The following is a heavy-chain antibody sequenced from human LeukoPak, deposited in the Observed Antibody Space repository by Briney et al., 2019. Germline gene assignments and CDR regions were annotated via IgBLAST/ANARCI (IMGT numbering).Heavy chain of an antibody. CDR2: IPWNSDSI. CDR1: GHAFDVYD. Sequence: GGSLRLFRAGSGHAFDVYDMHCVTHAPGKGLEWVSGIPWNSDSIEYADFVKGRFTISRDNAKNSLYLHMERLIFEDMGFFFCAKDKGAVVCKRRPFDYWGQGALVSVSS. J-gene: IGHJ4*02. D-gene: IGHD6-19*01. V-gene: IGHV3-9*03. CDR3: AKDKGAVVCKRRPFDY.